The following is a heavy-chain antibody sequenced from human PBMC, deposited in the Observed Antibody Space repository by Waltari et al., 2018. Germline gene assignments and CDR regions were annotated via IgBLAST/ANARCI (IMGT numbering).Heavy chain of an antibody. CDR1: GGSISSYY. D-gene: IGHD4-17*01. CDR2: RHHSGNT. V-gene: IGHV4-59*01. J-gene: IGHJ3*01. Sequence: QVQLQESGPGLVKPSETLSLTCTVSGGSISSYYWTWIRQSSGKGLEWIGYRHHSGNTNYNPSLKSRGTISVDTSKNQFSLRLNSVTAADTAMYYCAGSTSDDYAFNLWGQGTMVTVSS. CDR3: AGSTSDDYAFNL.